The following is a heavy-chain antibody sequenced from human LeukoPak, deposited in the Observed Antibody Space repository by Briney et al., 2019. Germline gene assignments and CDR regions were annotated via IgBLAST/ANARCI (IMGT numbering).Heavy chain of an antibody. CDR3: ARDRIVTTPSYYYYGMDV. V-gene: IGHV1-2*06. Sequence: ASVKVSCKASGYTFTSYYVHWVRQAPGQGLEWMGRINPNSGGTNYAQKFQGRVTMIRDTSISTAYMELSRLRSDDTAVYYCARDRIVTTPSYYYYGMDVWGQGTTVTVSS. CDR2: INPNSGGT. CDR1: GYTFTSYY. J-gene: IGHJ6*02. D-gene: IGHD4-11*01.